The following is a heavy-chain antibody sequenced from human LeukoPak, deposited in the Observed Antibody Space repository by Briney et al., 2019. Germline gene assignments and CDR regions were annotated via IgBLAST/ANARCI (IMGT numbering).Heavy chain of an antibody. J-gene: IGHJ6*02. CDR1: GGSISSSSYY. Sequence: PSETLSLTCTVSGGSISSSSYYWGWIRQPPGKGLEWIGSIYYSGSTYYNPSLKSRVTMSVDTSKNQFSLKLSSVTAADTAVYYCARGVAAARYYYYGMDVWGQGTTVTVSS. D-gene: IGHD6-13*01. V-gene: IGHV4-39*07. CDR3: ARGVAAARYYYYGMDV. CDR2: IYYSGST.